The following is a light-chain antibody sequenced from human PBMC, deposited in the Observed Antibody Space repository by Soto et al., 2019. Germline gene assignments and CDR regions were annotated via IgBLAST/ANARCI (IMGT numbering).Light chain of an antibody. V-gene: IGKV3-11*01. CDR3: QQRSNWLT. CDR1: QSVSIY. CDR2: DAS. Sequence: EIVLTQSPATLPLSPGERATLSCRASQSVSIYLAWYQQKPGQAPKLLIHDASNRATGIPARFSGSGSGTDVTLTISSLEPEDFAVYYCQQRSNWLTFGGRTKVPIK. J-gene: IGKJ4*01.